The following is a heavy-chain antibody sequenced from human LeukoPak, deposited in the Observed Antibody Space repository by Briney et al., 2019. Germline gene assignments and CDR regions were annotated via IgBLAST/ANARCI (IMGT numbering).Heavy chain of an antibody. D-gene: IGHD3-10*01. CDR1: GFTFRAYS. J-gene: IGHJ4*02. Sequence: GGSLRLSCAASGFTFRAYSMNRVRQAPGKGLEWVSFITSTSNDMLYADSVKGRFTVSRDNAKNTLYLQMDSLTAEDTAVYYCARAAGHYFDYWGQGSLVTVSS. CDR2: ITSTSNDM. V-gene: IGHV3-21*05. CDR3: ARAAGHYFDY.